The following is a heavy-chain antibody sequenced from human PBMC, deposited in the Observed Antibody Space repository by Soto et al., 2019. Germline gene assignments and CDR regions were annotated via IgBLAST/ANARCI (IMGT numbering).Heavy chain of an antibody. J-gene: IGHJ4*02. CDR1: GGSISSSSYY. CDR3: ATGGPYYYDSSGYYYG. D-gene: IGHD3-22*01. V-gene: IGHV4-39*01. Sequence: QLQLQESGPGLVKPSETLSLTCTVSGGSISSSSYYWGWIRQPPGKGLEWIGSIYYSGSTYYNPSLESRVSIAVDTANNLCSVRLSSGTAADRAVYCCATGGPYYYDSSGYYYGWGQGTLGTVSP. CDR2: IYYSGST.